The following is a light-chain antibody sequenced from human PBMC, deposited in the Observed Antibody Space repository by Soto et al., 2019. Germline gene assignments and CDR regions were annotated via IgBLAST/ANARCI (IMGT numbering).Light chain of an antibody. CDR3: QQYGSSPRT. Sequence: ILLTQSPGTLSLSPGERATLSCRASQSVSSSYLAWYQQKPGQAPRLLIYGASSRATGIPDRFSGSGSGTDFTLTISRLEPEDFAVYYCQQYGSSPRTFAQGTKVDI. J-gene: IGKJ1*01. V-gene: IGKV3-20*01. CDR1: QSVSSSY. CDR2: GAS.